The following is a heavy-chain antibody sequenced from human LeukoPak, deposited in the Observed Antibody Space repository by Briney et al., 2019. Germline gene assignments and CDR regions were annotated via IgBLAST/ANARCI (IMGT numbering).Heavy chain of an antibody. CDR2: IRYDGSNK. D-gene: IGHD2-2*01. J-gene: IGHJ6*03. CDR3: AKDGVVVPAAPNYYYYYYMDV. Sequence: GGSLRLSCSASGFTFSSYGMHWVRQAPGKGLEWVAFIRYDGSNKYYADSVKGRFTISRDNSKNTLYLQMNSLRAEDTAVYYCAKDGVVVPAAPNYYYYYYMDVWGKGTTVTVSS. CDR1: GFTFSSYG. V-gene: IGHV3-30*02.